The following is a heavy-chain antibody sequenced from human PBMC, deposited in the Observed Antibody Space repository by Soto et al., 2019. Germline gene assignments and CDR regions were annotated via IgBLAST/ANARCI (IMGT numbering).Heavy chain of an antibody. CDR3: ARLFTIFLYGMDV. CDR1: GGPFSGFH. Sequence: SETLSLTCAVCGGPFSGFHWSWIRQPPGEGLEWIGEVTHTGDTNYNPSLKSRVTMLLDTSKNQFSLKLSSVTAADTAVYYCARLFTIFLYGMDVWGQGTTVT. D-gene: IGHD3-9*01. CDR2: VTHTGDT. J-gene: IGHJ6*02. V-gene: IGHV4-34*01.